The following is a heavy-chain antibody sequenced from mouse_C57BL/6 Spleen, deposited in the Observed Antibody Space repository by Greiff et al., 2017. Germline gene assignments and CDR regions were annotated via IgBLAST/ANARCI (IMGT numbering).Heavy chain of an antibody. CDR3: ARSLYYYGSSYIFAY. CDR2: INPNNGGT. D-gene: IGHD1-1*01. Sequence: VQLQQSGPELVKPGASVKIPCKASGYTFTDYNMDWVKQSHGKSLEWIGDINPNNGGTIYNQKFKGKATLTVDKSSSTAYMELRSLTSEDTAVYYCARSLYYYGSSYIFAYCGQKALVTVSA. V-gene: IGHV1-18*01. CDR1: GYTFTDYN. J-gene: IGHJ3*01.